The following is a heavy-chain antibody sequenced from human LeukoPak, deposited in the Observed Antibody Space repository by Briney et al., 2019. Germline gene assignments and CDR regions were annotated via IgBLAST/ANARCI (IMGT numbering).Heavy chain of an antibody. CDR1: GGSIGSSSYY. D-gene: IGHD2-2*01. Sequence: SETLSLTCTVSGGSIGSSSYYWGWIRQPPGKGLEWIGSIYYSGSTYYNPSLKSRVTISVDTSKNQFSLKLSSVTAADTAVYYCARVYCSSTSCYPGYNWFDPWGQGTLVTVSS. J-gene: IGHJ5*02. V-gene: IGHV4-39*07. CDR2: IYYSGST. CDR3: ARVYCSSTSCYPGYNWFDP.